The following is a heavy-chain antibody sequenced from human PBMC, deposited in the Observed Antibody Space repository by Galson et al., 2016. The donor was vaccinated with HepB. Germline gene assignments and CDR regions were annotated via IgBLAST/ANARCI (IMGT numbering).Heavy chain of an antibody. V-gene: IGHV1-8*02. J-gene: IGHJ4*02. Sequence: SVKVSCKASGYTFTSYDIHWVRQATGQGLEWMGWMNPNSGNTGYAQKFQGRVTLTRSTSKSTVYMELSSLRSEDMAMYYCARVEYASSTGANHFDYWGQGTLVTVSS. CDR1: GYTFTSYD. D-gene: IGHD6-6*01. CDR2: MNPNSGNT. CDR3: ARVEYASSTGANHFDY.